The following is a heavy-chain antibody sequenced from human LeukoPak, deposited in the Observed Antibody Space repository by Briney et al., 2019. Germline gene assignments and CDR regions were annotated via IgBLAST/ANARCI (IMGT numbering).Heavy chain of an antibody. D-gene: IGHD3-10*01. Sequence: PGGSLRLSCAASGFTFSSYEMDWVRQAPGKGLEWVSYISSDGRTVHYPDSLRGRFTISRDNVKNTVYLQMDSLRVDDTALYYRTRGPPDYGSGSYFDNWGQGTLVTVSS. J-gene: IGHJ4*02. CDR2: ISSDGRTV. CDR1: GFTFSSYE. V-gene: IGHV3-48*03. CDR3: TRGPPDYGSGSYFDN.